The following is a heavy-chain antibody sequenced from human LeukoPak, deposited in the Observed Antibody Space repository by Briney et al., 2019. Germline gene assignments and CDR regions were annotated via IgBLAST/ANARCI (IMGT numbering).Heavy chain of an antibody. V-gene: IGHV4-30-4*02. CDR3: ARDDGDYDHDAFDI. D-gene: IGHD4-17*01. CDR1: GGSISSGDHY. J-gene: IGHJ3*02. Sequence: SSETLSLTCSVSGGSISSGDHYWTWVRQPPGKGLEWIGYIYYSGSTYYSPSLKSRVTISVDTSKNQFSLKLSSVTAADTAVYYRARDDGDYDHDAFDIWGQGTMVTVSS. CDR2: IYYSGST.